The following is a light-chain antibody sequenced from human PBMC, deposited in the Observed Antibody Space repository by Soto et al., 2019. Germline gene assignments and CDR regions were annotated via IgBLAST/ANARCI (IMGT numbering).Light chain of an antibody. J-gene: IGKJ4*01. CDR3: AQGLATPFT. V-gene: IGKV2-28*01. Sequence: VVTQSPLYLLVNTGEPASISCRSSQNLLHSNGYNYLNWYLQKPGQSPQLLIYLGSNRASGVPDRFSGSGSGTDFTLTINRVEAEDVGLYFCAQGLATPFTFGGGTKVDIK. CDR1: QNLLHSNGYNY. CDR2: LGS.